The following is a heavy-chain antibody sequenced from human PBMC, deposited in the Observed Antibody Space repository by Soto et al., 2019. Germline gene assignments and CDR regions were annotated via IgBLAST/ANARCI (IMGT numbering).Heavy chain of an antibody. CDR3: AKDPERLDTAMVYYYYYGMDV. Sequence: PGGSLRLSCAASGFTFSSYGMHWFRQAPGKGLEWVAVISYDGSNKYYADSVKGRFTISRDNSKNTLYLQMNSLRAEDTAVYYCAKDPERLDTAMVYYYYYGMDVWGQGTTVTVSS. CDR1: GFTFSSYG. CDR2: ISYDGSNK. J-gene: IGHJ6*02. D-gene: IGHD5-18*01. V-gene: IGHV3-30*18.